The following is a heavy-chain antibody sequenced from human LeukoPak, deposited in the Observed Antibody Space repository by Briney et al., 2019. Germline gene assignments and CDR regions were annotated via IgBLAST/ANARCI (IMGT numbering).Heavy chain of an antibody. CDR2: IRFDGTSQ. CDR3: AKGLVLGGGY. Sequence: GGSLRLSCIASGFSFNTSDMHWVRQAPGKGLEWLAFIRFDGTSQYYVDSVKGRFTISRDNSKNTIFLQMNSLPPEDTAVYYCAKGLVLGGGYWGQGAQVTVSS. J-gene: IGHJ4*02. D-gene: IGHD3-16*01. CDR1: GFSFNTSD. V-gene: IGHV3-30*02.